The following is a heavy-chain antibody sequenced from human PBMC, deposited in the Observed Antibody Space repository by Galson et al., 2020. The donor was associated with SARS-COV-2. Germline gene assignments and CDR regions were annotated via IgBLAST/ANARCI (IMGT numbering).Heavy chain of an antibody. J-gene: IGHJ4*02. D-gene: IGHD1-26*01. V-gene: IGHV3-9*01. Sequence: SLKISCAASGFTFDDYAMHWVRQAPGKGLEWVSGISWNSGSIGYADSVKGRFTISRDNAKNSLYLQMNSLRAEDTALYYCAKDMSGSHYWGQGTLVTVSS. CDR2: ISWNSGSI. CDR1: GFTFDDYA. CDR3: AKDMSGSHY.